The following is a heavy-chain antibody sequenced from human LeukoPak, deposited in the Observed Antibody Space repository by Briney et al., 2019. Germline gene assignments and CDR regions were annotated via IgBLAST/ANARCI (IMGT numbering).Heavy chain of an antibody. D-gene: IGHD6-6*01. CDR2: IYYSGST. CDR3: ARQGGSSSGFDP. CDR1: GGSISSYY. J-gene: IGHJ5*02. Sequence: SETLSLTFTVSGGSISSYYWSWIRQPPGKGLEWIGYIYYSGSTNYNPSLKSRVTISVDTSKNQFSLKLSSVTAADTAVYYCARQGGSSSGFDPWGQGTLVTVSS. V-gene: IGHV4-59*08.